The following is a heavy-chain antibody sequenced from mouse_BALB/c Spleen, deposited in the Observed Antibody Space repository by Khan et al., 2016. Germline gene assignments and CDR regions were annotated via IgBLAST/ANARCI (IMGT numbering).Heavy chain of an antibody. CDR3: AIGLDWSFDV. J-gene: IGHJ1*01. V-gene: IGHV5-4*02. Sequence: EVELVESGGGLVKPGGSLKLSCAASGFTFSDYYMYWVRQTPEKRLEWVATISDGGNYTYYPDNVKGRFTISRDNAKKNLYLQMSSLKSEDTAMFYCAIGLDWSFDVWGAGTTVTVSS. CDR1: GFTFSDYY. CDR2: ISDGGNYT.